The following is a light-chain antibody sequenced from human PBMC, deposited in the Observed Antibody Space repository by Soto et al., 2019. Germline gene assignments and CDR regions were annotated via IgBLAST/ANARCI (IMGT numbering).Light chain of an antibody. CDR3: VLYMGSGISV. J-gene: IGLJ3*02. CDR1: SGSVSASYY. V-gene: IGLV8-61*01. Sequence: QAVVTQEPSFSVSPGGTVTLTCGLSSGSVSASYYPSWYQQTPGQAPRTLIYSTNTRSSGVPDRFSGSILGNKAALTITGAQVDDESDYYCVLYMGSGISVFGGGTK. CDR2: STN.